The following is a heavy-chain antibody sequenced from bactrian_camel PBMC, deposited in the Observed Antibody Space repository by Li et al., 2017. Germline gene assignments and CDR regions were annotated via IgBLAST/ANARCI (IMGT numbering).Heavy chain of an antibody. V-gene: IGHV3S40*01. CDR2: LWIGGATT. CDR1: GFTFTDYH. J-gene: IGHJ4*01. Sequence: VQLVESGGGSVQAGGSLRLSCSASGFTFTDYHMSWVRQRPGKDREGLAVLWIGGATTTYADSVKGRFTITRDKAKDSVYLQMNGLKPEDTGMYYCAADEGLWSGDGGCSDYIHWGQGTQVTVS. CDR3: AADEGLWSGDGGCSDYIH. D-gene: IGHD2*01.